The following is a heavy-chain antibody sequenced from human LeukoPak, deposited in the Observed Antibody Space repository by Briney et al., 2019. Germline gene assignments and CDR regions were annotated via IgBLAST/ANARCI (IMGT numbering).Heavy chain of an antibody. D-gene: IGHD2-15*01. CDR2: IKQDQLAK. CDR1: GSTFSSSW. CDR3: ARGPLSRPFDL. Sequence: GGPLRLSCTASGSTFSSSWISWVRQAPGKGLEWVANIKQDQLAKYYVDSVKGRFTIFRDNAKNSLYLQMDSLRAGDTAVYYGARGPLSRPFDLWGERTLVTVPS. V-gene: IGHV3-7*05. J-gene: IGHJ4*02.